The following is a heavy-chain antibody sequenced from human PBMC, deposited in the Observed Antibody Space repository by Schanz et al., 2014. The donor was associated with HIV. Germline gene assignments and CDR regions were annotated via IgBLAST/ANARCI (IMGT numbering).Heavy chain of an antibody. CDR2: ISYDGRNK. CDR1: GFTFNNYG. Sequence: QMQLVESGGGVVQPGRSLRLSCEASGFTFNNYGMHWVRQAPGKGLEWLAVISYDGRNKKFANSVKGRFTISRDNSKNTVYLQAKSLRPEDTAVYYCAKDRNQYDSRYIGKGNYYYYYGMDVWGQGTTVTVSS. J-gene: IGHJ6*02. V-gene: IGHV3-30*18. D-gene: IGHD3-22*01. CDR3: AKDRNQYDSRYIGKGNYYYYYGMDV.